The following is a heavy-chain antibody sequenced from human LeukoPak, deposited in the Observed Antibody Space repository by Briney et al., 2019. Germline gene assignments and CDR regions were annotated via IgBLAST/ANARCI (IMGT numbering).Heavy chain of an antibody. V-gene: IGHV1-69*13. CDR1: GGTFSSYA. J-gene: IGHJ1*01. D-gene: IGHD1-26*01. CDR2: IIPIFGTA. CDR3: ARESGSYNTRYFRH. Sequence: SVKVSCTASGGTFSSYAISWVRQAPGQGLEWMGGIIPIFGTANYAQKFQGRVTITADESTSTAYMELSSLRSEDTAVYYCARESGSYNTRYFRHWGQGTLVTVSS.